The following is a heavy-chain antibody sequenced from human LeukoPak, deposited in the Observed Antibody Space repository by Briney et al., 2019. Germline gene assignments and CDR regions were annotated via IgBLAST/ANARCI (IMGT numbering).Heavy chain of an antibody. CDR2: IYYSGST. D-gene: IGHD3-22*01. CDR3: ARFYYDSSGYYYIFDY. CDR1: GGSISSGDYY. V-gene: IGHV4-61*08. Sequence: PSETLSLTCTVSGGSISSGDYYWSWIRQPPGKGLEWIGYIYYSGSTNYNPSLKSRVTISVDTSKNQFSLKLSSVTAADTAVYYCARFYYDSSGYYYIFDYWGQGTLVTVSS. J-gene: IGHJ4*02.